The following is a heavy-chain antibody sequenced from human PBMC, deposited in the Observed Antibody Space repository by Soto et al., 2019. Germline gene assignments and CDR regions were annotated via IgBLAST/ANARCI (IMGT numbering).Heavy chain of an antibody. D-gene: IGHD3-22*01. CDR1: GGSFSSSTYY. CDR2: MYSGGNT. Sequence: SETLSLTCTVSGGSFSSSTYYWGWIRQPPGKGLEWIGSMYSGGNTYYNPSLKSRVTVSVDTSKNHFSLKLTSVTAADTAMYYCARQPYDSTGSYYWAWGQGTLVTVSS. J-gene: IGHJ5*02. CDR3: ARQPYDSTGSYYWA. V-gene: IGHV4-39*01.